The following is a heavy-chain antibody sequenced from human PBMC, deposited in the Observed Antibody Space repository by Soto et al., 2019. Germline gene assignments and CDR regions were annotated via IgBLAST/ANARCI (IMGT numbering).Heavy chain of an antibody. CDR1: GYSFSSYA. D-gene: IGHD4-17*01. Sequence: ASVKVSCKASGYSFSSYAIHWVRQAPGQRLEWMGWINVGDGHTRYLEKFQGRVTITRDTSASTAYMELSSLRSDDTAVYYCAREPYGGYEYDFWGQGTLVTAPQ. CDR2: INVGDGHT. J-gene: IGHJ4*02. CDR3: AREPYGGYEYDF. V-gene: IGHV1-3*01.